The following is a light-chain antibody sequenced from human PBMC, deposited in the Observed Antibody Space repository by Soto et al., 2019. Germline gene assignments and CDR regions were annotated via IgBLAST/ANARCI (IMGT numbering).Light chain of an antibody. Sequence: DIQMTQTPSSLSASVGDRVTITCQASQDINNCLNWYQQKPGKAPNLLIYDASHLATGVPSRFSGSGSGTHFTFTISSLQPEDTATYYCQQYDNLPLTFGPGTKVDIK. CDR2: DAS. CDR3: QQYDNLPLT. V-gene: IGKV1-33*01. CDR1: QDINNC. J-gene: IGKJ3*01.